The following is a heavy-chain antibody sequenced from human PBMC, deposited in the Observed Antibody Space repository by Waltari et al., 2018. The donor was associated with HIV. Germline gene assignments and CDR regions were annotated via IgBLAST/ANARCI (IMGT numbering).Heavy chain of an antibody. Sequence: QVQLQESRPGLVKPSETLSLTCRVSDYSITSGYYWGWLRQAPGRGLEWIGSISHSGTTVYSPSLKSRITLFRNTSKNQFFLKLTSATAADTAVYYCASTYYDLLEGWYFDFWGQGRLVTVSS. CDR1: DYSITSGYY. V-gene: IGHV4-38-2*01. CDR2: ISHSGTT. J-gene: IGHJ4*02. CDR3: ASTYYDLLEGWYFDF. D-gene: IGHD3-3*01.